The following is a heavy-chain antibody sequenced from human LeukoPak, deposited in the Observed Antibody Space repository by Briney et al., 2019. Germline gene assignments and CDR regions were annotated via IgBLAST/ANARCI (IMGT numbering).Heavy chain of an antibody. V-gene: IGHV4-59*12. D-gene: IGHD2-15*01. Sequence: PSETLSLTCSVSGGSISSYYWNWIRQPPGKGLEWIGHIYYSGSTNYNPSLKSRVTISVDTSKNQFSLKLSSVTAADTAVYYCARGYCSGGSCYSYYYYNYMDVWGKGTTVTVSS. CDR2: IYYSGST. CDR1: GGSISSYY. CDR3: ARGYCSGGSCYSYYYYNYMDV. J-gene: IGHJ6*03.